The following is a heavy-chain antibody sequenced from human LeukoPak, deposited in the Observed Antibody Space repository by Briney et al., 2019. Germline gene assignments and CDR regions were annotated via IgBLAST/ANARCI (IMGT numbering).Heavy chain of an antibody. D-gene: IGHD3-22*01. CDR1: GGSFSGYY. J-gene: IGHJ5*02. V-gene: IGHV4-34*01. Sequence: SETLSLTCAVYGGSFSGYYWSWIRQPPGKGLEWIGEINHSGSTNYNPSLKSRVTISVDTSKNQFSLKLSSVTAADMAVYYCARGRITMIVATWGQGTLVTVSS. CDR3: ARGRITMIVAT. CDR2: INHSGST.